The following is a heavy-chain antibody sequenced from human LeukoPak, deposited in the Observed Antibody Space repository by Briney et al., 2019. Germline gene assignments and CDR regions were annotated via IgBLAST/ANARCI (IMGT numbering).Heavy chain of an antibody. CDR2: IYYSGST. CDR1: GGSISSYY. CDR3: AREYCSGGSCWGGAFDI. J-gene: IGHJ3*02. D-gene: IGHD2-15*01. V-gene: IGHV4-59*01. Sequence: SETLSLTCTVSGGSISSYYWSWIRQPPGKGLEWIGYIYYSGSTNYNPSLKSRVTISVDTSKNQFSLKLSSVTAADTAVYYCAREYCSGGSCWGGAFDIWGQGKMVTVSS.